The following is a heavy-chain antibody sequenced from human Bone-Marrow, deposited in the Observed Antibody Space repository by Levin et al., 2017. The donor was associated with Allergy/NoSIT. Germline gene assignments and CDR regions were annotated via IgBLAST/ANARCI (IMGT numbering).Heavy chain of an antibody. J-gene: IGHJ6*02. D-gene: IGHD4-17*01. CDR1: GFTFSTYT. V-gene: IGHV3-21*01. Sequence: GGSLRLSCAASGFTFSTYTMNWVRQAPGKGLEWVSSISSTNTYIYYADSVKGRFTISRDNAKNSLFLQMNSLRAEDTAVYYCARNPTVTTGNGMDVWGQGTTVTVSS. CDR2: ISSTNTYI. CDR3: ARNPTVTTGNGMDV.